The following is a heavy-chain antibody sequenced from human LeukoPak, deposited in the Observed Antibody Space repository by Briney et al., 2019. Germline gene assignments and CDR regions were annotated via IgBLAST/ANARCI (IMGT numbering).Heavy chain of an antibody. V-gene: IGHV3-30*02. CDR3: AKDKGWQLLYFDY. J-gene: IGHJ4*02. CDR2: IRYDGSIQ. Sequence: GGSLRLSCEASGFTFTNYGIHWVRQAPGKGLEWVAFIRYDGSIQYYTDSVKGRFTISRDNSKNTLSLQMNSLRAEDTAVYYCAKDKGWQLLYFDYWGQGTLVTVSS. D-gene: IGHD1-26*01. CDR1: GFTFTNYG.